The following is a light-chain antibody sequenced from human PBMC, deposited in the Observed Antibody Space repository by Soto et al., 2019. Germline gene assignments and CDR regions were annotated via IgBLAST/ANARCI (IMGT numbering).Light chain of an antibody. CDR3: QQYGSSPYT. Sequence: EIVLTQSPGTLSLSPGERATLSCRASQSVSSTYLAWYQHQPGQAPRLLISGVSSRATGIPDRFSGSGSGTDFTLTISRLEPEDFAVYYCQQYGSSPYTFGQGTRLEIK. CDR2: GVS. J-gene: IGKJ5*01. CDR1: QSVSSTY. V-gene: IGKV3-20*01.